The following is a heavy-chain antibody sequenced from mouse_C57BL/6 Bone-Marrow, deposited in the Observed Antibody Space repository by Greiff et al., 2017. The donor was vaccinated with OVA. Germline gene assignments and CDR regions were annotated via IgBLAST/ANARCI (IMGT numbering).Heavy chain of an antibody. V-gene: IGHV1-75*01. CDR2: IFPGSGST. CDR1: GYTFTDYY. D-gene: IGHD2-3*01. CDR3: ASRWLLRYYSAMDY. Sequence: VQGVESGPELVKPGASVKISCKASGYTFTDYYINWVKQRPGQGLEWIGWIFPGSGSTYYNEKFKGKATLTVDKSSSTAYMLLISLTSEDSAVYFCASRWLLRYYSAMDYWGQGTSVTVSS. J-gene: IGHJ4*01.